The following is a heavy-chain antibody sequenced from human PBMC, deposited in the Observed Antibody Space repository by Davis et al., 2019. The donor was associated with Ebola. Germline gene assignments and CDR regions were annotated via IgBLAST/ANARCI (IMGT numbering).Heavy chain of an antibody. D-gene: IGHD6-19*01. Sequence: PSETLSLTCSVSGASVTSFYWNWIRQSPGKGLEWTGYIDNTGNSNYNPSLKSRVTKSVDTSKNEFSLNLQSVTDADTAMYYCARDGGWSSFDYWGRGTLVTVSS. CDR3: ARDGGWSSFDY. V-gene: IGHV4-59*02. CDR2: IDNTGNS. CDR1: GASVTSFY. J-gene: IGHJ4*02.